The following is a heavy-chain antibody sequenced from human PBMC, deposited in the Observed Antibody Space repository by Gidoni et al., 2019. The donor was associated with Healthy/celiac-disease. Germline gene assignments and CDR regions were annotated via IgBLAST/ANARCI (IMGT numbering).Heavy chain of an antibody. CDR2: IRGSGGST. CDR3: AKDLQITDEYFDWSVTPGD. D-gene: IGHD3-9*01. V-gene: IGHV3-23*01. CDR1: GFTFSSYA. J-gene: IGHJ4*02. Sequence: EVQLLESGGGLVQPGGSLRLSCAASGFTFSSYAMSWVRQAPGKGLEWVSAIRGSGGSTYYADSVKGRFTIARDNSKNTLYLQMNSLRAEDTAVYYCAKDLQITDEYFDWSVTPGDWGQGTLVTVSS.